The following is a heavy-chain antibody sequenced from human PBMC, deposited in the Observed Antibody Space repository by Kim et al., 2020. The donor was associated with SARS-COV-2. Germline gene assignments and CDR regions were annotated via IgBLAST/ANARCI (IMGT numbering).Heavy chain of an antibody. Sequence: SETLSLTCTVSGGSVSSYYWNWIRQPPGKGLEWIGYIYYSGSTNYNPSLKSRVTISVDTSKNQFSLKLSSVTAADTAVYYCARGSSREQLVGYWGQGTM. J-gene: IGHJ4*02. D-gene: IGHD6-13*01. CDR3: ARGSSREQLVGY. CDR1: GGSVSSYY. CDR2: IYYSGST. V-gene: IGHV4-59*02.